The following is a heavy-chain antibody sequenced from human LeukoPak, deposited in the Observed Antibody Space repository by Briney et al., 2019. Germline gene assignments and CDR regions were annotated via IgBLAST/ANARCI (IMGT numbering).Heavy chain of an antibody. CDR3: VGTIAYRGSEY. CDR2: INHNGNVN. CDR1: GFTFSSYW. J-gene: IGHJ4*02. D-gene: IGHD1-7*01. V-gene: IGHV3-7*01. Sequence: GGSLRLSCAASGFTFSSYWMNWARQAPGKGLEWVASINHNGNVNYYVDSVKGRFTVSRDNAKNTVYLQMNNLRAGDTAVYYCVGTIAYRGSEYWGQGALVTVSS.